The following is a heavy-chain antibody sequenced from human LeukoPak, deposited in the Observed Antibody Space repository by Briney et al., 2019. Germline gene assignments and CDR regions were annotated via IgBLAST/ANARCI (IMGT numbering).Heavy chain of an antibody. CDR3: AKVPYSSSNWFDP. CDR2: IRYDGSNK. Sequence: GSLILSCAASGFTFSSYGMHWVRQAPGKGLEWVAFIRYDGSNKYYADSVKGRFTISRDNSKNTLYLQMNSLRAEDTAVYYCAKVPYSSSNWFDPWGQGTLVPSPQ. J-gene: IGHJ5*02. V-gene: IGHV3-30*02. D-gene: IGHD6-6*01. CDR1: GFTFSSYG.